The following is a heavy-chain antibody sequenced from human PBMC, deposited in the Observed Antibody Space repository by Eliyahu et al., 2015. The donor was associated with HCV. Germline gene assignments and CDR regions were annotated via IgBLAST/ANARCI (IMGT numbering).Heavy chain of an antibody. V-gene: IGHV2-70*15. D-gene: IGHD4-11*01. J-gene: IGHJ4*02. CDR1: GFSLSXSGMC. CDR2: IDWDDDK. Sequence: QVTLRESGPALVKPTQTLTLTCTFSGFSLSXSGMCVNWIRQSPGKALEXLARIDWDDDKYYTTSLKTRLXISKDTSKNQVVLTMTNMDPVDTATYYCARATLSSTMTTRSLYPGFDYWGQGTLVTVSS. CDR3: ARATLSSTMTTRSLYPGFDY.